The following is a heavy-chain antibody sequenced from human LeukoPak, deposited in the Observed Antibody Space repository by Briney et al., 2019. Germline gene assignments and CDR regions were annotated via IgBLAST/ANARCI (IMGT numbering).Heavy chain of an antibody. CDR3: AVDYYDSSGYYYAWFDP. CDR1: GYTLTELS. J-gene: IGHJ5*02. D-gene: IGHD3-22*01. V-gene: IGHV1-24*01. CDR2: FDPEDGET. Sequence: ASVKVSCKVSGYTLTELSMHWVRQAPGKGLEWMGGFDPEDGETIYAQKFQGRVTMTEDTSTDTAYMELSSLRSEDTAVYYCAVDYYDSSGYYYAWFDPWGQGTLVTVSS.